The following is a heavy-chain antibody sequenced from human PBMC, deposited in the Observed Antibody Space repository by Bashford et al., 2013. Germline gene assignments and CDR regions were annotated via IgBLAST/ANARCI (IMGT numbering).Heavy chain of an antibody. V-gene: IGHV1-46*01. CDR1: GYTFTRYY. CDR2: INPSGGST. D-gene: IGHD3-3*01. CDR3: ARGLYKSDFWSGYYGNWFDP. J-gene: IGHJ5*02. Sequence: ASVKVSCKASGYTFTRYYMHWVRQAPGQGLEWMGIINPSGGSTSYAQKFQGRVTMTRDMSTSTVYMELSSLRSEDTAVYYCARGLYKSDFWSGYYGNWFDPGAREPWSPSPQ.